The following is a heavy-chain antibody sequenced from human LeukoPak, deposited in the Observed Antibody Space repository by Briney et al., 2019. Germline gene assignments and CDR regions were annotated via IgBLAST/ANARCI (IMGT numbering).Heavy chain of an antibody. V-gene: IGHV4-61*02. CDR1: GGSITTGNYI. Sequence: SQTLSLTCTVSGGSITTGNYIWSWLRQPAGKGLERIGRIYTSGSTNYNPSLKSRVTISVDTSKNQFSLKLSSVTAADTAVYYCARVVVRGVNTKLLTVWGQGTLVTVSS. CDR3: ARVVVRGVNTKLLTV. CDR2: IYTSGST. J-gene: IGHJ4*02. D-gene: IGHD3-10*01.